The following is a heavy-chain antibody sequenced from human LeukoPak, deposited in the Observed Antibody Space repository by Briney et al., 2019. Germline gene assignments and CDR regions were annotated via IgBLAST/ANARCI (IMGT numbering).Heavy chain of an antibody. V-gene: IGHV1-2*04. CDR3: ARDGVGATKEYYFDY. Sequence: ASVKVSCNASGYTFTGYYMHWVRQAPGQGLEWMGWINPNSGGTNYAQKFQGWVTMTRDTSISTAYMELSRLRSDDTAVYYCARDGVGATKEYYFDYWGQGTLVTVSS. D-gene: IGHD1-26*01. CDR2: INPNSGGT. J-gene: IGHJ4*02. CDR1: GYTFTGYY.